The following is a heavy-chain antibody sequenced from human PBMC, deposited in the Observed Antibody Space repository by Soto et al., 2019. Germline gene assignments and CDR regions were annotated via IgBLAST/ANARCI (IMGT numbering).Heavy chain of an antibody. Sequence: GGSLRLSCAASRFTFPNYPMWWVRLAQGKGLEWVSTVSHSGSSTYYADSAKDRFTISRDNTKNTLYLQMNSLRAEETAIYYCAKDLFEWFGESSSYYDGMDVWGQGTTVTVSS. CDR3: AKDLFEWFGESSSYYDGMDV. J-gene: IGHJ6*02. CDR2: VSHSGSST. D-gene: IGHD3-10*01. CDR1: RFTFPNYP. V-gene: IGHV3-23*01.